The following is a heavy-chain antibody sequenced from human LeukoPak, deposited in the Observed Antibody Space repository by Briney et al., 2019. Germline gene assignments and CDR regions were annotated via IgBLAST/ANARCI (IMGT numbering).Heavy chain of an antibody. CDR1: GFTFSSYA. V-gene: IGHV3-23*01. CDR2: ISGSGGST. Sequence: GGSLRLSCAASGFTFSSYAMSWVRQAPGKGLEWVSAISGSGGSTYYADSVKGRFTISRDNSKNTLYLQMNSLRAEDTAVYYCANTRARSSTSCYAGVTDYWGQGTLVTVSS. CDR3: ANTRARSSTSCYAGVTDY. J-gene: IGHJ4*02. D-gene: IGHD2-2*01.